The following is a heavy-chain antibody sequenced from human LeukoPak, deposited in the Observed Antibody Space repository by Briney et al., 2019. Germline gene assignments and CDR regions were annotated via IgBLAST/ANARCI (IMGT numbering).Heavy chain of an antibody. D-gene: IGHD3-16*01. CDR1: GFAFSSYA. CDR2: ISGSGVST. J-gene: IGHJ4*02. Sequence: GGSLRLSCAASGFAFSSYAMSWVREAPGKRLEWVSGISGSGVSTYSAASGKGRFPFSRDNSMDALYLQMNSLRAEDTAVYYCAKGPGEYDLGWFDYWGQGTLVTVSS. V-gene: IGHV3-23*01. CDR3: AKGPGEYDLGWFDY.